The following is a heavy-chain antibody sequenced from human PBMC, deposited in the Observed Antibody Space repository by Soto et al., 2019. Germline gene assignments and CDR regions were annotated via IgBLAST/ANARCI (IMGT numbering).Heavy chain of an antibody. J-gene: IGHJ4*02. V-gene: IGHV1-69*13. CDR2: IIPIFGTA. D-gene: IGHD1-26*01. Sequence: SVKVSFKASGGTFSSYAISWVRQAPGQGLEWMGGIIPIFGTANYAQKFQGRVTITADESTSTAYMELSSLRSEDTAVYYCARDLSGRHYLDYWGPGTLVTVSS. CDR3: ARDLSGRHYLDY. CDR1: GGTFSSYA.